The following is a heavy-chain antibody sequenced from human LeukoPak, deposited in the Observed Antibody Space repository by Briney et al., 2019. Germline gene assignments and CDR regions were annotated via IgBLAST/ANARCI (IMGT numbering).Heavy chain of an antibody. V-gene: IGHV3-23*01. Sequence: GGSLRLSRAASGFIVSQNYMSWVRQAPGKGLEWVSAISGSGGSTYYADSVKGRFTISRDNSKNTLYLQMNSLRAEDTAVYYCAKDHATIRDYGDAFDIWGQGTMVTVSS. D-gene: IGHD4-17*01. CDR1: GFIVSQNY. J-gene: IGHJ3*02. CDR2: ISGSGGST. CDR3: AKDHATIRDYGDAFDI.